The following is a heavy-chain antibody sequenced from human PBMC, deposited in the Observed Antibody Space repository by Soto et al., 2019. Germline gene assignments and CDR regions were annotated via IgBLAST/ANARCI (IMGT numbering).Heavy chain of an antibody. CDR1: GGAFSGYY. Sequence: SETLSPTCAAYGGAFSGYYWSWIRQPPGEGLYLIGEINHSGSTNYNPSLKSRVTISVDTSKNQFSLKLSSVTAADTALYYCARGYGYIWGSYRYYYYYMDVWGKGTTVT. CDR3: ARGYGYIWGSYRYYYYYMDV. D-gene: IGHD3-16*02. CDR2: INHSGST. J-gene: IGHJ6*03. V-gene: IGHV4-34*01.